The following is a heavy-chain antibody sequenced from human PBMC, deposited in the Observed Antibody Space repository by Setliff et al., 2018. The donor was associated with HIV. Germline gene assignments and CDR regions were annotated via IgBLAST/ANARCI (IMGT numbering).Heavy chain of an antibody. Sequence: GGSLRLSCAASGLTFSDHYMSWIRQAPGKGLEWVSYISSSGSTIYYADSVKGRFTISRDNSKNTLYLQMNSLRAEDTAVYYCAKAVAQQFVSFFDHWGQGTLVTVSS. CDR1: GLTFSDHY. V-gene: IGHV3-11*04. D-gene: IGHD6-6*01. J-gene: IGHJ4*02. CDR2: ISSSGSTI. CDR3: AKAVAQQFVSFFDH.